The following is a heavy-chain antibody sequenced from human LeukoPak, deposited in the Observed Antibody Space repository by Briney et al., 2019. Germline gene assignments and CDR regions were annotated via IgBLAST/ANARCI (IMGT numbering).Heavy chain of an antibody. D-gene: IGHD4-17*01. CDR3: ARTGSTVTMLYPFDN. CDR1: GGSIRSYY. CDR2: IYYSGST. V-gene: IGHV4-59*01. J-gene: IGHJ4*02. Sequence: SETLSLTFTVSGGSIRSYYWSWIRQPPGKGLEWIGYIYYSGSTNYNPSLKSRVSISVDTSKNQFSLKLSSVTAADTAVYYCARTGSTVTMLYPFDNWGQGTLVTVSS.